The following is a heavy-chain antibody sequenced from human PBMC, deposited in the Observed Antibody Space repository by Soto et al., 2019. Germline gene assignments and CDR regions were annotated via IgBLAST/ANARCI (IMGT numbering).Heavy chain of an antibody. J-gene: IGHJ4*02. V-gene: IGHV3-23*01. CDR3: AKASWVDYGSGYSFDY. D-gene: IGHD3-10*01. CDR2: ISGSGGST. Sequence: AGGSLRLSCAASGFTFSSYAMSWVRQAPGKGLEWVSAISGSGGSTYYADSVKGRFTISRDNSKNTLYLQMNSLRAEDTAVYYCAKASWVDYGSGYSFDYWGQGTLVTVSS. CDR1: GFTFSSYA.